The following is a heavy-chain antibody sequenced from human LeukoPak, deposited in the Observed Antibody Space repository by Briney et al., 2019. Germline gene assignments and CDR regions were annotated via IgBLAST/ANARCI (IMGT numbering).Heavy chain of an antibody. J-gene: IGHJ3*02. Sequence: ASETLSLTCSVSGGPITEYYWSWIRQPPGKGLEWIGYIYYSGSTNYNPSLKSRVTISVDTSKNQFSLKLSSVTAADTAVYYCARQGDSSGVDAFDIWGQGTMVTVSS. CDR2: IYYSGST. CDR1: GGPITEYY. CDR3: ARQGDSSGVDAFDI. V-gene: IGHV4-59*08. D-gene: IGHD3-22*01.